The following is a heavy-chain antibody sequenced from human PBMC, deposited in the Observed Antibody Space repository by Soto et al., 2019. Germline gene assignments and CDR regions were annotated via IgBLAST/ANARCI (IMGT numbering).Heavy chain of an antibody. CDR1: VGTFSSYA. CDR2: IIPIFGTA. J-gene: IGHJ5*02. CDR3: ARLGTPYYSSSWGNWFDP. D-gene: IGHD6-13*01. V-gene: IGHV1-69*01. Sequence: QVQLVQSGAEVKKPGSSVKVSCKASVGTFSSYAISWVRQAPGQGLEWMGGIIPIFGTANYAQKFQGRVTITADESTSTAYMELSSLRSEDTAVYYCARLGTPYYSSSWGNWFDPWGQGTLVTVSS.